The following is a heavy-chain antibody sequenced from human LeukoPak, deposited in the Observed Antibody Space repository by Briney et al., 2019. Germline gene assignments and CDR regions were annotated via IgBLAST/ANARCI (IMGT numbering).Heavy chain of an antibody. J-gene: IGHJ4*02. D-gene: IGHD2-15*01. V-gene: IGHV3-7*01. CDR1: GFTFSSYW. CDR3: ARTGSSVHFDY. CDR2: IKQDGSEK. Sequence: GGSLRLSCVASGFTFSSYWMSWVRQAPGKGLEWVANIKQDGSEKYYVDSVKGRFTISRDNAKNSLYLQMNSLRAEDTAVYYCARTGSSVHFDYWGQGTLVTVSS.